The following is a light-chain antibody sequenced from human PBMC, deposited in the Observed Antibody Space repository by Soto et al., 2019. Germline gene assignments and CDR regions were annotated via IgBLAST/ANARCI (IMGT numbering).Light chain of an antibody. Sequence: MVMTQSPATLSVSPGERVTLSCRTSQNVTSNLAWYQLKPGQTPSLLIYGTSTRAPDSPVRFSGSGSGTEFTLTITTVQSGDSAVYYCQQYDDWGFGPGTKVDIK. CDR3: QQYDDWG. J-gene: IGKJ1*01. CDR1: QNVTSN. V-gene: IGKV3-15*01. CDR2: GTS.